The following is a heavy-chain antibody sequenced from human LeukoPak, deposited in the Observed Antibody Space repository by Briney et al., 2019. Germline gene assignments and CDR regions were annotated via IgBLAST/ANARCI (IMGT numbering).Heavy chain of an antibody. D-gene: IGHD6-19*01. Sequence: GGSLRLSCAASGFTFSSYGMHWVRQAPGKGLEWVAVISYDGSNKYYADSVKGRFTISRDNSKNTLYLQMNSLRAEDTAVYYCAKDLNVAVAGHWGQGTQVTVSS. J-gene: IGHJ1*01. CDR1: GFTFSSYG. CDR3: AKDLNVAVAGH. CDR2: ISYDGSNK. V-gene: IGHV3-30*18.